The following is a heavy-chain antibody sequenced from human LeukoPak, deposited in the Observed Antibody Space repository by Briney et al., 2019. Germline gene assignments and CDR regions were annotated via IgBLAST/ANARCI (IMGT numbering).Heavy chain of an antibody. D-gene: IGHD3-22*01. V-gene: IGHV3-23*01. J-gene: IGHJ4*02. CDR1: GFTFSSYG. CDR3: ATDYYDSSGSSYYFDY. Sequence: GGSLRLSCAASGFTFSSYGMSWVRQAPGKGLEWVSAISGSGGSTYYADSVKGRFTISRDNSKNTLYLQMNSLRAEDTAVYYCATDYYDSSGSSYYFDYWGQGTLVTVSS. CDR2: ISGSGGST.